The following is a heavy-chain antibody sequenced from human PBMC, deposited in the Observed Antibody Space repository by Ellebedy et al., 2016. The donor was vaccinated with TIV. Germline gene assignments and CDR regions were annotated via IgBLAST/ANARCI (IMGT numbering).Heavy chain of an antibody. Sequence: PGGSLRLSCAVSGFTFSDYSMNWVRQAPGKGLEWVSSISSSSTYIYSADSVKGRFTISRDNAKNSLYLQMNSLRTEDTAVYYCARAHPHIVVVTAIRGMDVWGQGTTVTVSS. V-gene: IGHV3-21*01. CDR1: GFTFSDYS. CDR2: ISSSSTYI. J-gene: IGHJ6*02. CDR3: ARAHPHIVVVTAIRGMDV. D-gene: IGHD2-21*02.